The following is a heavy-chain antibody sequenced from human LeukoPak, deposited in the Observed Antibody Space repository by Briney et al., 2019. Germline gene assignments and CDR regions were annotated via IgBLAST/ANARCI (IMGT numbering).Heavy chain of an antibody. V-gene: IGHV1-2*02. Sequence: APVKVSCKASGYTFTGYYMHWVRQAPGQGLERMGWINPNSGGTNYAQKFQGRVTMTRDTSISTAYMELSSLRSDDTAVYYCARESIVGATTLDYWGQGTLVTVSS. D-gene: IGHD1-26*01. CDR3: ARESIVGATTLDY. J-gene: IGHJ4*02. CDR2: INPNSGGT. CDR1: GYTFTGYY.